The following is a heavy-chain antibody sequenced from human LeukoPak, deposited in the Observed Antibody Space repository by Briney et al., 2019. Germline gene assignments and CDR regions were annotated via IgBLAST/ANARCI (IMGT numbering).Heavy chain of an antibody. CDR1: GYTFTSYG. Sequence: GASVKVSCKASGYTFTSYGISWVRQAPGQGLEWMGWISAYNGNTNYAQKLQGRVTMTTDTSTSTAYMELRSLRSDDRAVYYCARGGVWQWLVRIEYYFDYWGQGTLVTVSS. CDR2: ISAYNGNT. V-gene: IGHV1-18*01. J-gene: IGHJ4*02. CDR3: ARGGVWQWLVRIEYYFDY. D-gene: IGHD6-19*01.